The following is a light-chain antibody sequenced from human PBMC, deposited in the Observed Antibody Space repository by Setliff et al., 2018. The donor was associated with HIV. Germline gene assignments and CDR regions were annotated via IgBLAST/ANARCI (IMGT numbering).Light chain of an antibody. CDR3: CSNTGSNTYV. CDR1: SSDIGRYNL. V-gene: IGLV2-23*01. Sequence: QSALAQPASVSGSPGQSITISCTGTSSDIGRYNLVSWYQQYPGKAPKLMIYQATKRPSGASNRFSGSKSGNTASLTISGLRAEDEADYYCCSNTGSNTYVFGSGTKSPS. CDR2: QAT. J-gene: IGLJ1*01.